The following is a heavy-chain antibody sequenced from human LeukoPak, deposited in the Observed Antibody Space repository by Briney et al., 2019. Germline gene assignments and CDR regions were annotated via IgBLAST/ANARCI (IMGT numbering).Heavy chain of an antibody. CDR2: IKQDGSEK. Sequence: PGGSLRLSCAVSGFTLSAYWMTWVRQAPGKGLEWVANIKQDGSEKYYVDSAKGRFTISRDNAKNSLYLQMNSLRAEDTAVYYCARDQWGPDVWGKGTTVTVSS. D-gene: IGHD2-8*01. CDR1: GFTLSAYW. CDR3: ARDQWGPDV. V-gene: IGHV3-7*03. J-gene: IGHJ6*04.